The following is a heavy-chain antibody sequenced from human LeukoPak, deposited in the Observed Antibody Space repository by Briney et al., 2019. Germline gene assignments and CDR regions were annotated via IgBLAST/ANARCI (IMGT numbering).Heavy chain of an antibody. CDR3: ARDQWVGATSIYYYGMDV. J-gene: IGHJ6*02. V-gene: IGHV1-18*01. CDR1: GYTFTSYG. CDR2: ISTYNGNT. D-gene: IGHD1-26*01. Sequence: GASVKVSCKASGYTFTSYGISWVRQAPGQGLEWMGWISTYNGNTNCAQKLQGRVTMTTDTSTSTAYMELRSLRSDDTAVYYCARDQWVGATSIYYYGMDVWGQGTTVTVSS.